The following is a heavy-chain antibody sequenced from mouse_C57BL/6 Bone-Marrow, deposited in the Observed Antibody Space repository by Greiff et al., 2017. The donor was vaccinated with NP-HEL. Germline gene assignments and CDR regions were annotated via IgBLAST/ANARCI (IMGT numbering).Heavy chain of an antibody. Sequence: DVKLVESGGGLVQPKGSLKLSCAASGFSFNTYAMNWVRQAPGKGLEWVARIRSKSNNYATYYADSVKDRFTISRDDSESMLYLQMNNLKTEDTAMYYCVRPSQLGRTPYWYFDVWGTGTTVTVSS. CDR3: VRPSQLGRTPYWYFDV. V-gene: IGHV10-1*01. J-gene: IGHJ1*03. CDR1: GFSFNTYA. CDR2: IRSKSNNYAT. D-gene: IGHD4-1*02.